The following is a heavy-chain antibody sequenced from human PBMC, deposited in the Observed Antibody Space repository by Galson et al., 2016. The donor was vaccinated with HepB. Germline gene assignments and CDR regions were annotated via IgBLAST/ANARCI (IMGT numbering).Heavy chain of an antibody. CDR3: ARSRGNDL. Sequence: SLRLSCAASGFSFSSSWMTWVRQSPGKGLEWVANIKQDGGYRHYVDSVKGRFTVSRDNAKNSLYLEMNSLRVEDTAVYYCARSRGNDLWGQGTLVIVSS. CDR2: IKQDGGYR. J-gene: IGHJ5*02. V-gene: IGHV3-7*01. CDR1: GFSFSSSW.